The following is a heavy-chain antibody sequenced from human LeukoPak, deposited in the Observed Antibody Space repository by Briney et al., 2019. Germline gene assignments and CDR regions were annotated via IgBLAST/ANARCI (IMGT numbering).Heavy chain of an antibody. CDR3: ARVGGYYGSGSYYNAAGGMDV. J-gene: IGHJ6*02. D-gene: IGHD3-10*01. CDR1: RYTFAGYY. V-gene: IGHV1-2*02. CDR2: INPNSGGT. Sequence: ASVKVSCKASRYTFAGYYMHWVRQAPGQGLEWMGWINPNSGGTNYAQKFQGRVTMTRDTSISTAYMELSRLRSDDTAVYYCARVGGYYGSGSYYNAAGGMDVWGQGTTVTVSS.